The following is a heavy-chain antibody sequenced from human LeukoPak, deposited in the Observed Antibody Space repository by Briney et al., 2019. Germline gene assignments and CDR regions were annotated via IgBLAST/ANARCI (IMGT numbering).Heavy chain of an antibody. V-gene: IGHV3-23*01. CDR2: LGRSGEYK. CDR1: GFRFTDYS. Sequence: PGGSLRFSCAASGFRFTDYSMSWVRQAPGKGLEWVAGLGRSGEYKYYADSVKGRFTISRDNSKDTVSLQMNSLRAEDSAIYFCVKDRPCESCMPMDAWGQGTTVTVSS. D-gene: IGHD2-2*01. CDR3: VKDRPCESCMPMDA. J-gene: IGHJ6*02.